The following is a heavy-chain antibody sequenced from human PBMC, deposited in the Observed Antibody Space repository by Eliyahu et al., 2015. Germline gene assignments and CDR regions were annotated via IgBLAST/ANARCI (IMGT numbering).Heavy chain of an antibody. CDR1: GFTFXTAW. CDR3: TTDWGGYGSGSYYHY. D-gene: IGHD3-10*01. J-gene: IGHJ4*02. Sequence: EVQLVESGGGLVKPGGSLRLSCAASGFTFXTAWMSWVRQAPGKGLEWVGRIKSKTDGGTTDYAAPVKGRFTISRDDSKNTLYLQMNSLKTEDTAVYYCTTDWGGYGSGSYYHYWGQGTLVTVSS. V-gene: IGHV3-15*01. CDR2: IKSKTDGGTT.